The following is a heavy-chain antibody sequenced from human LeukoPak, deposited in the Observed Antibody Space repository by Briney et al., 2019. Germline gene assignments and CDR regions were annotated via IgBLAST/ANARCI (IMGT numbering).Heavy chain of an antibody. CDR3: AKDYGIQLWSLGS. Sequence: GGSLRLSCAASGITIRNYGMTWVRQAPGRGLQWVSSINNSGTRTFYEDSVRGRFTISRDDSKNTIYLQMNSLRAEDTVIYYCAKDYGIQLWSLGSWGQGTLVTVSS. CDR2: INNSGTRT. CDR1: GITIRNYG. J-gene: IGHJ5*01. V-gene: IGHV3-23*05. D-gene: IGHD5-18*01.